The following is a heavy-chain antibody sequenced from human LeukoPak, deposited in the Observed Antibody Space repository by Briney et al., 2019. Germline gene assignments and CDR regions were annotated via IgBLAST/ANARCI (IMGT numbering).Heavy chain of an antibody. Sequence: GESLKISCKGLGYRFSSYWNAWVRQRPGKGLEWMGIIYPGGSETRYDPSFQGQVTISADSSTSTAYLQWSSLRASDTAMYYCARASRDGYNQNFDHWGQGTLVTVSS. CDR2: IYPGGSET. J-gene: IGHJ4*02. CDR1: GYRFSSYW. V-gene: IGHV5-51*01. D-gene: IGHD5-24*01. CDR3: ARASRDGYNQNFDH.